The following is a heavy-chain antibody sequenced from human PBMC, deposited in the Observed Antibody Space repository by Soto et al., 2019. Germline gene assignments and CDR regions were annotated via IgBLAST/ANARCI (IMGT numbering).Heavy chain of an antibody. CDR2: IGAAGDT. CDR1: EFTFNSYD. J-gene: IGHJ6*02. CDR3: ARGVLGPGDYYYGMDV. V-gene: IGHV3-13*01. D-gene: IGHD2-8*02. Sequence: EVQLVESGGGLVQPGGSLRLSCAASEFTFNSYDMHWVRQATGKGLEWVSGIGAAGDTYYPGSVNGRFTISRENAKNSLYLQMNSLRAGDTAVYYCARGVLGPGDYYYGMDVWGQGTTVTVSS.